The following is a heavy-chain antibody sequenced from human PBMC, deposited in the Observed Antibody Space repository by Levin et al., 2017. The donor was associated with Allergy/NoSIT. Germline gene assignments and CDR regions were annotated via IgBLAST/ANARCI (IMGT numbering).Heavy chain of an antibody. D-gene: IGHD4-11*01. V-gene: IGHV4-59*01. CDR3: ARVMTTVTTRAFDI. CDR1: GGSIRSYY. CDR2: IYYSGST. J-gene: IGHJ3*02. Sequence: HSQTLSLTCTVSGGSIRSYYWSWIRQPPGKGLEWIGYIYYSGSTNYNPSLKSRVTISVDTSKNQFSLKLSSVTAADTAVYYCARVMTTVTTRAFDIWGQGTMVTVSS.